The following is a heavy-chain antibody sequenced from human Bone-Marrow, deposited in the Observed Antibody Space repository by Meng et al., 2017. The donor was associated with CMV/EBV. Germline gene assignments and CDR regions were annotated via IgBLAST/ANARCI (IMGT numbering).Heavy chain of an antibody. Sequence: GESLKISCAASGFTFSSYWMHWVRQAPGKGLVWVSRINSDVSSTSYADSVKGRFTISRDNSKNTLYLQMNSLRAEDTAVYYCARVDGDFWSGYFCDYWGQGTLVTVSS. CDR2: INSDVSST. D-gene: IGHD3-3*01. V-gene: IGHV3-74*01. CDR3: ARVDGDFWSGYFCDY. CDR1: GFTFSSYW. J-gene: IGHJ4*02.